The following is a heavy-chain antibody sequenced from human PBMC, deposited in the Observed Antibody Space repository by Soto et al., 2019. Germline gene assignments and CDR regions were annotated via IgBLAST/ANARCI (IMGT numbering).Heavy chain of an antibody. CDR1: GYTFTAYT. CDR2: VNAGNVNT. Sequence: ASVKVSCKTSGYTFTAYTMHWVRQAPGQRLEWMGWVNAGNVNTKYSQNFQGRVSFTWVTSASTAYMELNSLRSEDTAVYYCARWFDSGGGGWLDPWGPGTRVTVSS. J-gene: IGHJ5*01. CDR3: ARWFDSGGGGWLDP. D-gene: IGHD6-19*01. V-gene: IGHV1-3*01.